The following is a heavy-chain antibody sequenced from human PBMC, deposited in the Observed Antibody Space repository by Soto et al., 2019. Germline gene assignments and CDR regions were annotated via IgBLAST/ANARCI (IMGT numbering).Heavy chain of an antibody. Sequence: GGSLRLSCAASGFSFSDHYMDWVRQAPGKGLEWVGRIKNKANSYTTQYAAAVKGRFTISREDSKNSLSLQMSSLKSDDTAVYYCVRGRLGAPTRYFDDWGQGTLVTVSS. J-gene: IGHJ4*02. CDR1: GFSFSDHY. CDR3: VRGRLGAPTRYFDD. CDR2: IKNKANSYTT. V-gene: IGHV3-72*01.